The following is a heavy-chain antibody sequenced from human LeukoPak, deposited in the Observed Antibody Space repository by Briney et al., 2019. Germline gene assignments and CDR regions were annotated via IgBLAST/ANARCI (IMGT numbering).Heavy chain of an antibody. J-gene: IGHJ4*02. D-gene: IGHD2-15*01. V-gene: IGHV3-23*01. CDR3: AKGRAVEVVAAFNY. Sequence: PGGYLRLSWAASGYTFSSYAMSWVRQAPGKGLEWVSAISGSGGSTYYADSVKGRFTISRENSKNTLYLQMNSLRAEDTAVYYCAKGRAVEVVAAFNYWGQGTVVTVSS. CDR1: GYTFSSYA. CDR2: ISGSGGST.